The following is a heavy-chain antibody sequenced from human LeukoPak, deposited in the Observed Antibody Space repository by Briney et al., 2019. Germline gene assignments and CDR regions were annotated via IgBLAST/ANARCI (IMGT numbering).Heavy chain of an antibody. J-gene: IGHJ6*03. CDR2: IYYSGST. V-gene: IGHV4-59*12. CDR1: GGSLSSYY. D-gene: IGHD3-10*01. Sequence: PSETLSLTCTVSGGSLSSYYWSWIRQPPGKGLEWIGYIYYSGSTNYNPSLKSRVTISVDTSKNQFSLKLSSVTAADTPVYYCARAGGSGRYYVPYYYYYMDGWGKGATVTISS. CDR3: ARAGGSGRYYVPYYYYYMDG.